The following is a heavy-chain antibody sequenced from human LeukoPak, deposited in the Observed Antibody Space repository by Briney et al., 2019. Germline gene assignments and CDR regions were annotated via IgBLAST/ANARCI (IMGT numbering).Heavy chain of an antibody. CDR2: INPSGGST. Sequence: ASVKVSCKASGYTFTSYYMHWVRQGPGQGLEWMGIINPSGGSTSYAQKFQGRVTMTRDTSTSTVYMELSGLRSEDTAVYYCAIYCSSTSCYREAFDIWGQGTMVTVSS. CDR3: AIYCSSTSCYREAFDI. J-gene: IGHJ3*02. CDR1: GYTFTSYY. V-gene: IGHV1-46*03. D-gene: IGHD2-2*01.